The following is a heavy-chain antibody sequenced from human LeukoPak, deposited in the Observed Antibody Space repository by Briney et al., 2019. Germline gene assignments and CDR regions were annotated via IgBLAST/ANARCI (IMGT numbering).Heavy chain of an antibody. CDR1: NYPFTRYG. CDR3: ARSGRGTYYYFDL. Sequence: ASVKVSCKASNYPFTRYGISWVRQAPGQGLEWMGWISGSNGNTNYAQKFQGRVSMTTDASTGTAYLELRSLRSDDTAVYYCARSGRGTYYYFDLWGQGTLVTVSS. D-gene: IGHD1-26*01. CDR2: ISGSNGNT. V-gene: IGHV1-18*01. J-gene: IGHJ4*02.